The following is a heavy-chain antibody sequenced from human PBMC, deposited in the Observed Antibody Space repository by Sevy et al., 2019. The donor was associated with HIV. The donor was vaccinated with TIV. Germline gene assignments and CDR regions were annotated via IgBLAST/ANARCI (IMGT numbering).Heavy chain of an antibody. CDR1: GRTFNSYA. J-gene: IGHJ4*02. Sequence: ASVKVSYKASGRTFNSYAISWVRQAPGQGLEWMGGIIPMLGTAYYVQKFQDRVTITADESTSTAYMELSSLRSEDTAVYYCARSISWYASFDYWGQGTLVTVSS. CDR3: ARSISWYASFDY. CDR2: IIPMLGTA. V-gene: IGHV1-69*13. D-gene: IGHD6-13*01.